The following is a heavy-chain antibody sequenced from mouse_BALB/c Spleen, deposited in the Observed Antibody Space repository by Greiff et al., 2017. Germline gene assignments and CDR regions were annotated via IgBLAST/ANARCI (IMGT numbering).Heavy chain of an antibody. CDR2: INPSTGYT. D-gene: IGHD2-4*01. J-gene: IGHJ4*01. V-gene: IGHV1-7*01. CDR1: GYTFTSYW. Sequence: VKLMESGAELAKPGASVKMSCKASGYTFTSYWMHWVKQRPGQGLEWIGYINPSTGYTEYNQKFKDKATLTADKSSSTAYMQLSSLTSEDSAVYYCASGGLRRYAMDYWGQGTSVTVSS. CDR3: ASGGLRRYAMDY.